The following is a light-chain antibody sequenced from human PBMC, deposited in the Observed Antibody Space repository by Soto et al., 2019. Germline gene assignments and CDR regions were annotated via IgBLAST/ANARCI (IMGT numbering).Light chain of an antibody. CDR1: SSDVGGYNY. CDR2: EVS. J-gene: IGLJ1*01. CDR3: SSYAGSTNFI. V-gene: IGLV2-8*01. Sequence: QSVLTQPPSASGSPGQSVTISCTGTSSDVGGYNYVSWYQQHPGKAPKLMIYEVSKRPSGVPDRFSGSKSGNTASLTVSGLQAEDEADYYCSSYAGSTNFIFGTGTGSPS.